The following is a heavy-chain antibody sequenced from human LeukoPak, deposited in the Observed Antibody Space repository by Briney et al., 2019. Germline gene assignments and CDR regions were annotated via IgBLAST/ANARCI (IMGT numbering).Heavy chain of an antibody. Sequence: SETLSLTCAVYGGSFSGYYWSWIRQPPGKGLEWIGEINHSGSTNYNPSLKSRVTISVDTSQNQFSLKLSSVTAADTAVYYCARVPSTTYLGYYYYYYGMDVWGQGTTVTVSS. CDR3: ARVPSTTYLGYYYYYYGMDV. CDR2: INHSGST. D-gene: IGHD2/OR15-2a*01. CDR1: GGSFSGYY. V-gene: IGHV4-34*01. J-gene: IGHJ6*02.